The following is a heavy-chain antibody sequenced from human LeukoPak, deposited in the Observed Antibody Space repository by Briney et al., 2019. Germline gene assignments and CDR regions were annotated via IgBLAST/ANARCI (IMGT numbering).Heavy chain of an antibody. J-gene: IGHJ4*02. V-gene: IGHV4-61*01. CDR2: IYYSGST. CDR3: ARGSNDFWSGSDY. Sequence: SETLSLTCTVSGGSLSSGSYYWSWIRQPPGKGLEWIGYIYYSGSTNYNPSPKSRVTISVDTSKNQFSLKLSSVTAADTAVYYCARGSNDFWSGSDYWGQGTLVTVSS. D-gene: IGHD3-3*01. CDR1: GGSLSSGSYY.